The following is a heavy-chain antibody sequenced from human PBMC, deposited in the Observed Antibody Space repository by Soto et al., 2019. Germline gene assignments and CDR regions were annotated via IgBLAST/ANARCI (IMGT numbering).Heavy chain of an antibody. D-gene: IGHD1-1*01. CDR3: TTDYRTNTGTYDY. Sequence: EVQLVESGGGLVKPGGSLRLSCAASGFTFSNAWMSWVRQAPGKGLEWVGRIKSKTDGGTTDYAAPVKGRFTISRDDSKNTLYLQMNSLKTEDTAVYYCTTDYRTNTGTYDYWGQGTLVTVSS. CDR2: IKSKTDGGTT. CDR1: GFTFSNAW. J-gene: IGHJ4*02. V-gene: IGHV3-15*01.